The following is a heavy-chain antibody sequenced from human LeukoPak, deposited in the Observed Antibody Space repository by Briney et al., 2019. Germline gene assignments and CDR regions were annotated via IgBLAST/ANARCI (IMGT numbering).Heavy chain of an antibody. J-gene: IGHJ4*02. CDR3: ARDFRYEGDY. Sequence: GGSLRLSCAASGFTFSSYGMAWVRQAPGKGLEWVSGISGSGGATYYADSVKGRFTISRDNAQNSLYLQMNSLRVEDTAVYYCARDFRYEGDYWGQGTLVTVSS. CDR1: GFTFSSYG. D-gene: IGHD5-12*01. CDR2: ISGSGGAT. V-gene: IGHV3-21*01.